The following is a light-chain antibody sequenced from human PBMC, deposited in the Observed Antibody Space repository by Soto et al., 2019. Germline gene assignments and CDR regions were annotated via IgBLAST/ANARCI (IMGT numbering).Light chain of an antibody. CDR3: SSYASRDNVV. Sequence: QSALTQPPSASGSPGQSVTISCSGTGSDVGGYKYVSWHQHHPGKAPKLIIYEVTKRPSGVPDRFSGSKSGNTAFLIVSGLQTEDEADYYCSSYASRDNVVFGTGTKLTVL. CDR2: EVT. V-gene: IGLV2-8*01. J-gene: IGLJ1*01. CDR1: GSDVGGYKY.